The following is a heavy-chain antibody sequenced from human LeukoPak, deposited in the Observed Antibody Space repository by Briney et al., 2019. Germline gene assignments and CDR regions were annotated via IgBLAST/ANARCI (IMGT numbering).Heavy chain of an antibody. Sequence: GGSLRLSCAASGFTFDDYAMHWVRQAPGKGLEWVSGISWNSGSIGYADSVKGRFSISRDNSKNSLYLQMNSLRTEDTALYYCARGRSGSYYNFLDFWGQGTLVTVSS. CDR2: ISWNSGSI. V-gene: IGHV3-9*01. CDR3: ARGRSGSYYNFLDF. J-gene: IGHJ4*02. CDR1: GFTFDDYA. D-gene: IGHD3-10*01.